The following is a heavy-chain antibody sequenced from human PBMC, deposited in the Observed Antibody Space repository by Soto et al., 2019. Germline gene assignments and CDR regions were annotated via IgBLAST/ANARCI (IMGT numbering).Heavy chain of an antibody. CDR2: IYYSGST. CDR1: GGNIGSGDYY. V-gene: IGHV4-30-4*01. D-gene: IGHD4-17*01. CDR3: ATLYGDYDDY. J-gene: IGHJ4*02. Sequence: SETQSLTSTVSGGNIGSGDYYWSWIRQPPGKGLEWIGYIYYSGSTYYNPSLKSRVTISVDTSKNQFSLKLSSVTAADTAVYYCATLYGDYDDYWGQGTLVTVSS.